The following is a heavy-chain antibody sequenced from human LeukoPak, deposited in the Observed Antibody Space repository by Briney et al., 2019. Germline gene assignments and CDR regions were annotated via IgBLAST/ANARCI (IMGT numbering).Heavy chain of an antibody. CDR2: MNPNSGNT. V-gene: IGHV1-8*01. Sequence: GASVKVSCKASGYTFTSYDINWVRQATGQWLEWMGWMNPNSGNTGYAQKFQGRVTMTRNTSISTAYMELSSLRSEDTAVYYCARGTYYSSTSDYWGQGTLVTVSS. D-gene: IGHD6-13*01. J-gene: IGHJ4*02. CDR3: ARGTYYSSTSDY. CDR1: GYTFTSYD.